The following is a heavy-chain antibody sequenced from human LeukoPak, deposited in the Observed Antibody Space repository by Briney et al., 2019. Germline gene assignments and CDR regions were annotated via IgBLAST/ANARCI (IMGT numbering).Heavy chain of an antibody. CDR3: ARETVGLDY. J-gene: IGHJ4*02. V-gene: IGHV3-48*02. Sequence: GGSLRLSCAASGFTFSNYNLNWVRQAPGKGLEWVSYISDGSSTIYYADSVRGRFTISRDNAKNSLYLRINSLRDEDTAVYYCARETVGLDYWGQGTLVTVSS. CDR1: GFTFSNYN. CDR2: ISDGSSTI. D-gene: IGHD4-23*01.